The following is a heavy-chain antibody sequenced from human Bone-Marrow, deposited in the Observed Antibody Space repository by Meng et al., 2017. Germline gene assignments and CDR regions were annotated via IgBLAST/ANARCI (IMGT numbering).Heavy chain of an antibody. V-gene: IGHV4-34*01. J-gene: IGHJ4*02. CDR2: INHSGST. CDR3: ARGPTTMAHDFDY. D-gene: IGHD4-11*01. CDR1: GGSCSDYY. Sequence: QVQPQQCGQGFLKPSETLSLTCVVSGGSCSDYYWSWIRQPPGKGLEWIGEINHSGSTNYNPSLEGRATISVDTSQNNLSLRLSSVTAADSAVYYCARGPTTMAHDFDYWGQGTLVTVSS.